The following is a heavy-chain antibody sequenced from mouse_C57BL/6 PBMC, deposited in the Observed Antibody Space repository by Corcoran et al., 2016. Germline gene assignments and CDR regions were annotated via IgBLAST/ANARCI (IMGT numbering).Heavy chain of an antibody. CDR3: ARGGLGPAY. CDR2: INPNNGGT. D-gene: IGHD4-1*01. V-gene: IGHV1-26*01. CDR1: GYTFTDYY. J-gene: IGHJ3*01. Sequence: EVQLQQSGPELVKPGASVKISCKASGYTFTDYYMNWVKQSHGKSLEWIGDINPNNGGTSYNQKFKGKATLTVDKSSSTAYMELRSLTSEDSAVYYCARGGLGPAYWGQGTLVTVSA.